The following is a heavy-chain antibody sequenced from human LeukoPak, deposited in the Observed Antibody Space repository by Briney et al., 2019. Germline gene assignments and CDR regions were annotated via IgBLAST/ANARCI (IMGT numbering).Heavy chain of an antibody. CDR3: TRGGDDVVLQSGLVDY. J-gene: IGHJ4*02. Sequence: ASVKVSCKASGYTLINYGISWVRQAPGQGLEWMGWISGSIGNTKYAQNLQGRVTMTTDTSTSTAYMELRSLRSGDTAVYYCTRGGDDVVLQSGLVDYWGQGTLVTVSS. V-gene: IGHV1-18*01. CDR2: ISGSIGNT. D-gene: IGHD2/OR15-2a*01. CDR1: GYTLINYG.